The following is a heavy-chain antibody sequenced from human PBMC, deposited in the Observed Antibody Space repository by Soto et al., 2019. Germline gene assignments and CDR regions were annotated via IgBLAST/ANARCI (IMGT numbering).Heavy chain of an antibody. CDR1: GYSFTSYW. CDR3: ARLAYSSGWLHYYYYYGMDV. V-gene: IGHV5-51*01. Sequence: SGESLKISCKGSGYSFTSYWIGWVRQMPGKGLEWMGIIYPGDSDTRYSPSFQGQVTISADKSISTAYLQWSSLKASDTAMYYCARLAYSSGWLHYYYYYGMDVWGQGTTVTVSS. J-gene: IGHJ6*02. CDR2: IYPGDSDT. D-gene: IGHD6-19*01.